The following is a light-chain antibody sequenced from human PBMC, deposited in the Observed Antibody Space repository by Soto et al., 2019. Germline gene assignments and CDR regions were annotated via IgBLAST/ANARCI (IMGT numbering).Light chain of an antibody. CDR3: QYYGRSPLT. CDR2: SAS. CDR1: QTINKNY. J-gene: IGKJ4*01. V-gene: IGKV3-20*01. Sequence: EIVLTQSPGTLSLSPGERATLSCRASQTINKNYFAWYQQKPGQAPRPLMYSASSRATGIPDRFSGSGSGTDFTLTISRLEPVDFAVYYCQYYGRSPLTFGGGTKVEIK.